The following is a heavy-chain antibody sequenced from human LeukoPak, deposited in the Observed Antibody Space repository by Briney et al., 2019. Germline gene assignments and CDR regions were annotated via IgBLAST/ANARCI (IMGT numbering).Heavy chain of an antibody. J-gene: IGHJ4*02. CDR2: INHSGST. V-gene: IGHV4-34*01. D-gene: IGHD6-19*01. CDR3: ARELWLAPSY. Sequence: TSETLSLTCAVYGGSFSGYYWSWIRQPPGKGLEWIGEINHSGSTNYNPSLKSRVTISVDTSKNQFSLKLSSVTAADTAVYYCARELWLAPSYWGQGTLVTVSS. CDR1: GGSFSGYY.